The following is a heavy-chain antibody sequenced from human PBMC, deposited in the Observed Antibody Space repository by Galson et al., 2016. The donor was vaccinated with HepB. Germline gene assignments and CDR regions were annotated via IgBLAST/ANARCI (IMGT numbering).Heavy chain of an antibody. V-gene: IGHV3-21*01. Sequence: SLRLSCAASGFTFSSYSMNWVRQAPGKGLQWVSSISSSSSYIYYADSVKGRFTISRDNAKNSLYLQMNSLRAEDTAVYYCASGYSYGYFYYWGQGTLVTVPS. J-gene: IGHJ4*02. CDR2: ISSSSSYI. CDR1: GFTFSSYS. D-gene: IGHD5-18*01. CDR3: ASGYSYGYFYY.